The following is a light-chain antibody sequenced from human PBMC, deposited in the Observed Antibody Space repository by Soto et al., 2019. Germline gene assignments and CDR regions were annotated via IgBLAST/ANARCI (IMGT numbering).Light chain of an antibody. CDR3: QQYGSSPTWT. CDR1: QSVSSSY. V-gene: IGKV3-20*01. CDR2: GAS. J-gene: IGKJ1*01. Sequence: EIVLTQSPGTLPLSPGERATLSCRASQSVSSSYLAWYQQKPGQAPRLLIYGASSRATGIPDRFSGSGSGTDFTVTISRLEPEGFAVYYCQQYGSSPTWTFGQGTKVEIK.